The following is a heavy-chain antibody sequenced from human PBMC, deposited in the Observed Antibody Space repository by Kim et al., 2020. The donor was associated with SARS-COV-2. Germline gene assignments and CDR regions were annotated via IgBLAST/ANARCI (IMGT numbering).Heavy chain of an antibody. J-gene: IGHJ4*02. Sequence: KGRFTISRDNAENTLYLQMNSLRAEDTAVYYCARDSRYYGSGSYYLPFDYWGQGTLVTVSS. V-gene: IGHV3-74*01. D-gene: IGHD3-10*01. CDR3: ARDSRYYGSGSYYLPFDY.